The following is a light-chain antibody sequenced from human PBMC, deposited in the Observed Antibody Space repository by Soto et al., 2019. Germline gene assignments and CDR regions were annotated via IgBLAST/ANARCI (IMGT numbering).Light chain of an antibody. Sequence: DIQMTQSPSSLFASVGDRVTITCQATQDINIYLNWYQQKPGKAPNLLIYDASNLEIVVPSRFSGSGSGTHFTFTISSLQTEDIGTYYCQQYDILPITFGRGTRLEMK. CDR3: QQYDILPIT. J-gene: IGKJ5*01. CDR1: QDINIY. CDR2: DAS. V-gene: IGKV1-33*01.